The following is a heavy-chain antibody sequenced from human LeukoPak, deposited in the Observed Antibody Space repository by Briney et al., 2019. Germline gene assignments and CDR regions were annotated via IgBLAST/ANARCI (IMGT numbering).Heavy chain of an antibody. D-gene: IGHD7-27*01. CDR1: GYTFTSYY. CDR2: INPSGGST. Sequence: ASVKVSCKASGYTFTSYYMHWVRQAPGQGLEWMGIINPSGGSTSYAQKFQGRVTMTRDTSTSTVYMELSSLRSEDTAVYYCARDGARVRDWGSSYYYYYMDVWGKGTTVTVSS. CDR3: ARDGARVRDWGSSYYYYYMDV. J-gene: IGHJ6*03. V-gene: IGHV1-46*01.